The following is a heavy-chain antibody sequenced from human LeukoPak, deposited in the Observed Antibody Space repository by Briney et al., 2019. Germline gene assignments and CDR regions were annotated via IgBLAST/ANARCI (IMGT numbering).Heavy chain of an antibody. J-gene: IGHJ4*02. CDR3: ARGLSKRWLQALNDY. CDR2: MNPNSGNT. D-gene: IGHD5-12*01. V-gene: IGHV1-8*01. Sequence: ASVKVSCKASGYTFTSYDINWVRQAPGQGLEWMGWMNPNSGNTGYAQKFQGRVTMTRNTSISTAYMELSSLRSEDTAVYYCARGLSKRWLQALNDYWGQGTLVTVSS. CDR1: GYTFTSYD.